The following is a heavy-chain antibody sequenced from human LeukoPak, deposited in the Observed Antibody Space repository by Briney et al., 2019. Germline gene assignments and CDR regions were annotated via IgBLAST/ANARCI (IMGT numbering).Heavy chain of an antibody. CDR2: IWFDGSNK. Sequence: PGGSLRLSCAASGFTFISNAMHWVRQAPGKGLEWVAVIWFDGSNKYYGDSVKGRFTISRDNSKNTLYLEMNSLTAEDTAVYYCARDRRRGEAHYYERTGFLDYWGQGTLVTVSS. V-gene: IGHV3-33*01. CDR3: ARDRRRGEAHYYERTGFLDY. D-gene: IGHD3-22*01. J-gene: IGHJ4*02. CDR1: GFTFISNA.